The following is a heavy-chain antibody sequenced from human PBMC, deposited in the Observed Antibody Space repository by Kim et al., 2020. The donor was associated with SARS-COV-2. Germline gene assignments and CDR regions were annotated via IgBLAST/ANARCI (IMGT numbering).Heavy chain of an antibody. J-gene: IGHJ4*02. CDR3: ARGDGGSGRDFDY. CDR1: GGSISSSNW. Sequence: SETLSLTCAVSGGSISSSNWWSWVRQPPGKGLEWIGEIYHSGSTNYNPSLKSRVTISVDKSKNQFSLKLSSVTAADTAVYYCARGDGGSGRDFDYWGQGTLVTVSS. D-gene: IGHD3-10*01. CDR2: IYHSGST. V-gene: IGHV4-4*02.